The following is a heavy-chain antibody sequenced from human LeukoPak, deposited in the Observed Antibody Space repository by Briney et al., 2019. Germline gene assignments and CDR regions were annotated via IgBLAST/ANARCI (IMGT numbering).Heavy chain of an antibody. V-gene: IGHV3-23*01. CDR2: ISGSGGST. D-gene: IGHD4-17*01. CDR1: RFTFSSYA. Sequence: GGSLRLSCAASRFTFSSYAMSWVRQAPGKGLEWVSAISGSGGSTYYADSVKGRFTISRDNSKNTLYLQMNSLRAEDTAVYYCAKGLYGDPKYNWFDPWGQGTLVTVSS. J-gene: IGHJ5*02. CDR3: AKGLYGDPKYNWFDP.